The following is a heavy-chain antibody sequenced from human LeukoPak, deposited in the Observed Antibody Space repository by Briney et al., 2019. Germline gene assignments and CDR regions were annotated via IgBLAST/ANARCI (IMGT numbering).Heavy chain of an antibody. CDR2: ISWNSGSI. V-gene: IGHV3-9*03. J-gene: IGHJ4*02. D-gene: IGHD1-26*01. CDR3: AKDRSATVGATDFDY. CDR1: GFTFDDYA. Sequence: SGGSLRLSCAASGFTFDDYAMHWVRQAPGKGLEWVSGISWNSGSIGYADSVKGRFTISRDNAKNSLYLQMNSLRAEDMALYYCAKDRSATVGATDFDYWGQGTLATVSS.